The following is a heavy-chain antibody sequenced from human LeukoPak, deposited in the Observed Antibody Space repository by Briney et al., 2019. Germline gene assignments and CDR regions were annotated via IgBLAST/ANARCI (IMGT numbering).Heavy chain of an antibody. Sequence: ASVKVSCKASGYTFTSYAMHWVRQAPGQRLEWMGWINAGNGNTKYSQKFQGRVTITRDTSASTAYMELSSLRSEDTAVYYCARDPPYPVRGAHPSAFDIWGQGTMVTVSS. J-gene: IGHJ3*02. D-gene: IGHD3-10*01. CDR1: GYTFTSYA. V-gene: IGHV1-3*01. CDR2: INAGNGNT. CDR3: ARDPPYPVRGAHPSAFDI.